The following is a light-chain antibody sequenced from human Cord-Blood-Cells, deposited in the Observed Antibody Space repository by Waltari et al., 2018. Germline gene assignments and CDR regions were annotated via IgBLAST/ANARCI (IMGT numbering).Light chain of an antibody. CDR1: ALPKKH. Sequence: SDLTPPPSVSVPPGQPPGNTCPGCALPKKHPICYQQKSGQAPVLVIYEDSKRPSGIPERFSGSSSGTMATLTISGAQVEDEADDYCYSTDSSGNHRVFGGGTKLTVL. CDR2: EDS. V-gene: IGLV3-10*01. J-gene: IGLJ2*01. CDR3: YSTDSSGNHRV.